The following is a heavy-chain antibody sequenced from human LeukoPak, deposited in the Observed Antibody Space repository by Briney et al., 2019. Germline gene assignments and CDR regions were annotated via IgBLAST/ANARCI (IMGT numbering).Heavy chain of an antibody. CDR3: ARGRDFWSGYYMDV. V-gene: IGHV4-31*03. Sequence: PSQTLSLTCTVSGGSISSGGYYWSWIRQHPGKGLEWIGYIYYSGSTYYNPSLKSRVTISVDTSENQFSLKLSSVTAADTAVYYCARGRDFWSGYYMDVWGQGTTVTVSS. J-gene: IGHJ6*02. CDR1: GGSISSGGYY. CDR2: IYYSGST. D-gene: IGHD3-3*01.